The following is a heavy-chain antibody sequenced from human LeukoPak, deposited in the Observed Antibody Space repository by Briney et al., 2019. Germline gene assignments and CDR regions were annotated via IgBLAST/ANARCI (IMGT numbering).Heavy chain of an antibody. D-gene: IGHD3-16*01. CDR3: ARGPDSEALQYYFDQ. Sequence: SETLSLTCTVSGGSISSYYWSWIRQPPGKGLEWIGYIYYSGSTNYNPSLKSRVTISVDTSKNQFSLKLSSVTAADTAVYYCARGPDSEALQYYFDQWGQGTLVTVPS. CDR2: IYYSGST. J-gene: IGHJ4*02. CDR1: GGSISSYY. V-gene: IGHV4-59*01.